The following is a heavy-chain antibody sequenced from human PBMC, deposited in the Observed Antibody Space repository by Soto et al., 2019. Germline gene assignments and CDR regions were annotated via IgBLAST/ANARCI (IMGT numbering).Heavy chain of an antibody. CDR2: INPKSGGT. Sequence: ASVKVSCKAAGYSFTDYHMHWVRQAPGQGLEWLGRINPKSGGTSTAQKFQGWVTMTTDTSISTASMELTRLTSDDTAIYYCARGDSTDCSNGVCSFFYNHDMDVWGQGTTVTVSS. CDR1: GYSFTDYH. CDR3: ARGDSTDCSNGVCSFFYNHDMDV. D-gene: IGHD2-8*01. V-gene: IGHV1-2*04. J-gene: IGHJ6*02.